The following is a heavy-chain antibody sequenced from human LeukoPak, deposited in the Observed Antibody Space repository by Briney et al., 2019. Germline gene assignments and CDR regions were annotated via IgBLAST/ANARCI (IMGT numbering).Heavy chain of an antibody. V-gene: IGHV1-69*13. CDR3: ARDGTNWNHPDYYYMDV. CDR1: GRTFSSYA. J-gene: IGHJ6*03. D-gene: IGHD1-14*01. Sequence: SVKVSCKSSGRTFSSYAISWVRQAPGQGLEWMGGIIPIFGTANYAQKFQGRVTITADESTSTAYMELSSLRSEDTAVYYCARDGTNWNHPDYYYMDVWGKGTTVTVSS. CDR2: IIPIFGTA.